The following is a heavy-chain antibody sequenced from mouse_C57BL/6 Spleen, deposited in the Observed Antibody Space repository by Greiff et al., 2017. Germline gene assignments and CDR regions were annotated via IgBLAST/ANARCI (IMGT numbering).Heavy chain of an antibody. D-gene: IGHD1-1*02. V-gene: IGHV1-64*01. J-gene: IGHJ1*03. CDR3: ARSSSCDDYASCSFGV. CDR2: IDPNSGSN. CDR1: GYTFTSYW. Sequence: QVQLQQPGAELVKPGASVKLSCKASGYTFTSYWMQWVKQRPGHGLEWIGMIDPNSGSNNYNEKFKSKATVTVDKSSNAAYMQLSSQTTEDSAVYYCARSSSCDDYASCSFGVWGTVTTVTV.